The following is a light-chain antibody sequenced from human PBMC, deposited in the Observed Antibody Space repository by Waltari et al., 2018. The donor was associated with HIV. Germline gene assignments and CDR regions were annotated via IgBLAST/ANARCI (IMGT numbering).Light chain of an antibody. V-gene: IGLV2-11*01. J-gene: IGLJ1*01. Sequence: SALTQPRSVSGSPGQSVTISCTATSSDVVANNSVSWYQQNPGKAPVLLIFDVSQRPSGVPDRFSGSKSGNTASLTISGLQAVDEADYYCCSYAGKYTWVFGTGTKVTVL. CDR2: DVS. CDR3: CSYAGKYTWV. CDR1: SSDVVANNS.